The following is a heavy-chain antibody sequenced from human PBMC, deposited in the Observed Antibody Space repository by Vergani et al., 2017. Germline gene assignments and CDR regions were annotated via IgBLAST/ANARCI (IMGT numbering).Heavy chain of an antibody. CDR1: GFTFSSYS. V-gene: IGHV3-21*01. J-gene: IGHJ6*03. CDR3: ARDSGGTAMVIDYYYYYYMDV. Sequence: EVQLVESGGGLVKPGGSLRLSCAASGFTFSSYSMNWVRQAPGKGLEWVSSISSSCSYIYYADSVKGRFTISRDNAKNSLYLQMNSLRAEDTAVYYCARDSGGTAMVIDYYYYYYMDVWGKGTTVTVSS. D-gene: IGHD5-18*01. CDR2: ISSSCSYI.